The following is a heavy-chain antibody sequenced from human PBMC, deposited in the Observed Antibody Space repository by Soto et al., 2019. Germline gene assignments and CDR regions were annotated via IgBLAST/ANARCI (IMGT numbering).Heavy chain of an antibody. CDR2: INPSGGST. CDR1: GYTFTSYY. Sequence: GASVKVSCKASGYTFTSYYMHWVRQAPGQGLEWMGIINPSGGSTSYAQKFQGRVTMTRDTSTSTVYMELSSLRSEDTAVYYCASIRWPRDGYNYNYYYGMDVSGQGTTVTVSS. CDR3: ASIRWPRDGYNYNYYYGMDV. D-gene: IGHD5-12*01. V-gene: IGHV1-46*01. J-gene: IGHJ6*02.